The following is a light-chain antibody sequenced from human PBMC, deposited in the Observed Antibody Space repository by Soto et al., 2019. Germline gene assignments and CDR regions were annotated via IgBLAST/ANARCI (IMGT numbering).Light chain of an antibody. V-gene: IGKV3-15*01. J-gene: IGKJ1*01. CDR3: QQYYYWPPWT. CDR2: GVS. CDR1: QSVSRN. Sequence: EIVMTQSPATLSVSPGERATLFCRASQSVSRNLAWHQQKPGQAPRLLIHGVSTRATGVPARFSGSGSGTEFTLTISSLQSEDFAVYYCQQYYYWPPWTFGQGTKVDIK.